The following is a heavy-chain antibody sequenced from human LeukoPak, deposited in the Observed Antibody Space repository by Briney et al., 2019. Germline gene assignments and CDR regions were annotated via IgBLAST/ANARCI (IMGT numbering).Heavy chain of an antibody. CDR1: GFTFSSYS. V-gene: IGHV3-21*04. J-gene: IGHJ4*02. CDR3: ASGGFRHDLGTFDY. Sequence: PGGSLRLSCAASGFTFSSYSMNWVRQAPGKGLEWVSSISSSSSYIYYADSVKGRFTISRDNAKNSLYLQMNSLRAEDTAVYYCASGGFRHDLGTFDYWGQGTLVTVSS. CDR2: ISSSSSYI. D-gene: IGHD1-1*01.